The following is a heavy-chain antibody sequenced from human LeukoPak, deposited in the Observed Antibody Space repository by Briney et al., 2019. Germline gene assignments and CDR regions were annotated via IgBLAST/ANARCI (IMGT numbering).Heavy chain of an antibody. CDR3: ARGGYCSGGSCYREEIYYYYYMDV. Sequence: SVKVSCKASGGTFSSYAISWVRQAPGQGLEWMGGIVPIFGTANYAQKFQGRVTITADESTSTAYMELSSLRSEDTAVYYCARGGYCSGGSCYREEIYYYYYMDVWGKGTTVTISS. D-gene: IGHD2-15*01. CDR2: IVPIFGTA. J-gene: IGHJ6*03. V-gene: IGHV1-69*13. CDR1: GGTFSSYA.